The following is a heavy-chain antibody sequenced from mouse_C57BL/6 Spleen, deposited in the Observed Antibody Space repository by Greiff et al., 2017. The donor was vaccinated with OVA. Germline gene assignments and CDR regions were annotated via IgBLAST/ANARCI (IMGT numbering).Heavy chain of an antibody. J-gene: IGHJ4*01. CDR2: IHPNSGST. Sequence: QVQLQQSGAELVKPGASVKLSCKASGYTFTSYWMHWVKQRPGQGLEWIGMIHPNSGSTNYNEKFKSKATLTVDKSSSTAYMQLSSLTSEDSAVYYCARGGTTVVARAMDYWGQGTSVTVSS. CDR1: GYTFTSYW. D-gene: IGHD1-1*01. V-gene: IGHV1-64*01. CDR3: ARGGTTVVARAMDY.